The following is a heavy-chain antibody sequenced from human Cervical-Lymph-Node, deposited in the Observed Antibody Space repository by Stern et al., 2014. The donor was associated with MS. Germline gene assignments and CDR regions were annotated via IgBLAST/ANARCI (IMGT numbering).Heavy chain of an antibody. CDR2: INVGNGNT. J-gene: IGHJ6*02. Sequence: VQLVESGAEVKKPGASVKVTCKTSGYTFSNYAMHWVRQAPGQRLEWMGWINVGNGNTKYSQKFQGRVTITSDTSESTVYMELSSLRSEDTAVYYCARDRYGMDVWGQGTTVIVSS. V-gene: IGHV1-3*01. CDR1: GYTFSNYA. CDR3: ARDRYGMDV.